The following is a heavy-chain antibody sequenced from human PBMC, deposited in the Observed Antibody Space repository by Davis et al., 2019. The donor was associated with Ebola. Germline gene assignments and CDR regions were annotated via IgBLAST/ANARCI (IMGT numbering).Heavy chain of an antibody. J-gene: IGHJ4*02. Sequence: GSLRLSCAASGFTVSSNYMSWIRQTPGKGLEWIGDIYFSGTTYYNPSLKSRVTISVDTSKNQFSLKLSSVTAADTAVYYCARLVGSAYSWADTYWNDYWGQGTLVTVSS. D-gene: IGHD3-22*01. V-gene: IGHV4-59*08. CDR2: IYFSGTT. CDR1: GFTVSSNY. CDR3: ARLVGSAYSWADTYWNDY.